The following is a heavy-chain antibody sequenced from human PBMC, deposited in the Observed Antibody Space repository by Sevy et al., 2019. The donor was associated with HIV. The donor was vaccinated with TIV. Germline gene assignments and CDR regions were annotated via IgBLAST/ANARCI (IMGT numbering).Heavy chain of an antibody. V-gene: IGHV3-21*01. Sequence: GGSLRLSCAASGFTFSSYSMNWVRQAPGKGLEWVSSISSSSSYIHYADSVKGRFTISRDNAKNSLYLQMNSLRAEDTAVYYCARGHSSSWSIDEYNWFDPWGQGTLVTVSS. CDR2: ISSSSSYI. D-gene: IGHD6-13*01. CDR3: ARGHSSSWSIDEYNWFDP. J-gene: IGHJ5*02. CDR1: GFTFSSYS.